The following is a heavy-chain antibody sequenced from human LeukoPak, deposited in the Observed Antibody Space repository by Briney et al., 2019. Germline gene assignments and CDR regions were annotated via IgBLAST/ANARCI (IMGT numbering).Heavy chain of an antibody. CDR1: GYTFTNYG. CDR2: ISAYNGNT. CDR3: AREVLGLPFVY. J-gene: IGHJ4*02. D-gene: IGHD3-16*01. Sequence: GASVKVTCKASGYTFTNYGISWVRQAPGQGLEWMGWISAYNGNTNYAQKLQGRVTMTTDTSTTTAYMELRSLRSDDTAVYYCAREVLGLPFVYWGQGTLVTVSS. V-gene: IGHV1-18*01.